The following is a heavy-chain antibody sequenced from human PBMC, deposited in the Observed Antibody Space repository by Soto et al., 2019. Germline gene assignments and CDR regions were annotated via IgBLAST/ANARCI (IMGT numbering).Heavy chain of an antibody. CDR3: ARAGTGSYYGMDV. CDR1: GFTFSSYA. Sequence: PGGSLRLSCAASGFTFSSYAMHWVRQAPGKGLEWGAVISYDGSNKYYADSVKGRFTISRDNPKNTLYLQMNSLRAEDTAVYYCARAGTGSYYGMDVWGQGTTVTVSS. D-gene: IGHD2-8*02. V-gene: IGHV3-30-3*01. CDR2: ISYDGSNK. J-gene: IGHJ6*02.